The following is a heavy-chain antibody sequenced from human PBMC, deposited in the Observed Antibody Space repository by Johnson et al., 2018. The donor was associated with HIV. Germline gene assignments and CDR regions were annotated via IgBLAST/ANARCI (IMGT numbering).Heavy chain of an antibody. V-gene: IGHV3-30-3*01. CDR2: ISYDGSNK. J-gene: IGHJ3*02. CDR1: GFTFSSYA. D-gene: IGHD6-13*01. CDR3: AKARAAAGTSDAFDI. Sequence: VQLVESGGGVVQPGRSLRLSCAASGFTFSSYAMHWVRQAPGKGLEWVAVISYDGSNKDYADSVTGRFTISRDNSKNTLYLQMTSLRAEDTAVYYCAKARAAAGTSDAFDIWGQGTMVTVSS.